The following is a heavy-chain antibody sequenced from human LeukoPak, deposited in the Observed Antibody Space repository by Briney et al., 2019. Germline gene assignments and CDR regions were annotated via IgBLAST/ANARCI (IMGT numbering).Heavy chain of an antibody. CDR1: GGSISSHD. CDR2: IYNSGTT. D-gene: IGHD1-14*01. V-gene: IGHV4-59*08. J-gene: IGHJ4*02. CDR3: VNQEF. Sequence: KPSETLSLTCTVSGGSISSHDCSWIRQPPGKGLEWIGYIYNSGTTKYNPSLQSRVTISVDTSKNHFSLRLSSVTAADTAVYYCVNQEFWGQGTLVTVSS.